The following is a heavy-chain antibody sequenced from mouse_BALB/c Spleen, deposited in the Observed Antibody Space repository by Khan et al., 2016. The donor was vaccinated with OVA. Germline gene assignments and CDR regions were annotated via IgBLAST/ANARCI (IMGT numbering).Heavy chain of an antibody. Sequence: EVQLQESGPGLVKPSQSLSLTCTVTGYSITSDYAWNWIRQFPGNKLEWMGYITYSGRTSYSPSLKSRISITRDTSKNQSFLQLKYGTTEDTATYGYVGGRAYWGQGTLVTVSA. CDR2: ITYSGRT. V-gene: IGHV3-2*02. J-gene: IGHJ3*01. CDR1: GYSITSDYA. D-gene: IGHD3-3*01. CDR3: VGGRAY.